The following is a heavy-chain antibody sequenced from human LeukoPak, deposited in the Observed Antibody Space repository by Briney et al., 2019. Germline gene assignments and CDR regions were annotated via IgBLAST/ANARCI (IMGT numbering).Heavy chain of an antibody. D-gene: IGHD5-18*01. CDR3: ARRLDTLFDY. CDR2: IYYSGST. J-gene: IGHJ4*02. Sequence: SETLSLTCTVSGGSISSSSYYWGWIRQPPGKGLEWIGSIYYSGSTYYNPSLKSRVTISVDTSKNQFSLKLGSVTAADTAVYYCARRLDTLFDYWGQGTLVTVSS. V-gene: IGHV4-39*01. CDR1: GGSISSSSYY.